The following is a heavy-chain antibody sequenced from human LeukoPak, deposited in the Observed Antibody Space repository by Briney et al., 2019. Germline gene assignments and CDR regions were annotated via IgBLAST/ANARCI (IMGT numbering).Heavy chain of an antibody. CDR1: GFTFSNAW. CDR2: IKSKTDGGTT. V-gene: IGHV3-15*01. Sequence: GGSLRLSCAASGFTFSNAWMSWVRQAPGKGLEWVGRIKSKTDGGTTDYAAPVKGRFTISRDDSKNTLYLQMNSLKTEDTAVYYCTTVAWIQLWLRYYYYYMDVWGKGTTVTISS. D-gene: IGHD5-18*01. J-gene: IGHJ6*03. CDR3: TTVAWIQLWLRYYYYYMDV.